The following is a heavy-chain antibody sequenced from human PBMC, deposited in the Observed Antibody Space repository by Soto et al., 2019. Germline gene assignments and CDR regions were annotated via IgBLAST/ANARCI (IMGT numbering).Heavy chain of an antibody. Sequence: QVQLVESGGGVVQPGRSLRLSCAASGFTFSSYGMHWVRQAPGKGLEWVAVISYDGSNKYYADSVKGRFTISRDNSKNTLYLQMNSLRAEDTAVYYCAKDLWQYDPYYYGMDVW. V-gene: IGHV3-30*18. CDR2: ISYDGSNK. J-gene: IGHJ6*01. CDR1: GFTFSSYG. D-gene: IGHD3-3*01. CDR3: AKDLWQYDPYYYGMDV.